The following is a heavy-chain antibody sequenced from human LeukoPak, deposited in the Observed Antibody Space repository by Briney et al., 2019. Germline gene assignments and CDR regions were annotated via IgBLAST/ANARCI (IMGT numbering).Heavy chain of an antibody. D-gene: IGHD2-15*01. J-gene: IGHJ5*02. CDR1: GGSISSGSYY. Sequence: SETLSLTCTVSGGSISSGSYYWSWIRQPAGKGLEWIGRIYTSGSTNYNPSLKSRVTISVDTSKNQFSLKLSSVTAADTAVYYCARESRCSGGSCRLGDWFDPWGQGTLVTVSS. V-gene: IGHV4-61*02. CDR2: IYTSGST. CDR3: ARESRCSGGSCRLGDWFDP.